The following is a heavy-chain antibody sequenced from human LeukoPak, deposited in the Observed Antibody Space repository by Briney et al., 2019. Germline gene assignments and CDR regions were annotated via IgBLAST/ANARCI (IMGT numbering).Heavy chain of an antibody. D-gene: IGHD2-2*01. V-gene: IGHV1-18*04. CDR3: ARWYCSSTSCYAGAFDI. Sequence: ASVKVSCKASGYTFNSYGISWVRQAPGQGLEWMGWISPYNGYTNYAQKLQGRVTMTTDTSTSTAYMELRRLRSDDTAVYYCARWYCSSTSCYAGAFDIWGQGTMVTVSS. J-gene: IGHJ3*02. CDR2: ISPYNGYT. CDR1: GYTFNSYG.